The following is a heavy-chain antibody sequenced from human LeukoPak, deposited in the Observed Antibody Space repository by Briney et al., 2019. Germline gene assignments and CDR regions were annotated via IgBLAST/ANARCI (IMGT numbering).Heavy chain of an antibody. Sequence: PGGSLRLSCAASGFTFSNYGMNWVRQAPGKGLEWVSSISSTSSYIYYADSVKGRFTISRDNAKNSVHLQMNSLRAEDTAVYYCARDGGGAYYYGSGAEFDYWGQGTLVTVSS. V-gene: IGHV3-21*01. CDR3: ARDGGGAYYYGSGAEFDY. CDR1: GFTFSNYG. J-gene: IGHJ4*02. CDR2: ISSTSSYI. D-gene: IGHD3-10*01.